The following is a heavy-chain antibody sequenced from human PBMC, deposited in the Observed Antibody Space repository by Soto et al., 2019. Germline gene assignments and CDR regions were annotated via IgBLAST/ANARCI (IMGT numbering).Heavy chain of an antibody. J-gene: IGHJ3*02. CDR1: GGSITRYF. V-gene: IGHV4-59*01. CDR3: ATDYGDYVGAFDI. Sequence: NPSLTLSLTCTPSGGSITRYFGRRLRQSPGQGLEWIIPIYSSGTINYNPSLKRRVTISRDTSKNQFSLKLRSVSAADTALYSCATDYGDYVGAFDIWGQGTMVTVAS. CDR2: IYSSGTI. D-gene: IGHD4-17*01.